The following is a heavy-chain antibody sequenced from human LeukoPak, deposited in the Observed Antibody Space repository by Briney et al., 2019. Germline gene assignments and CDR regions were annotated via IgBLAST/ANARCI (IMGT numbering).Heavy chain of an antibody. D-gene: IGHD6-19*01. V-gene: IGHV3-64*01. CDR1: GFTFSSYA. CDR3: AKVSVAVADPYYFDY. Sequence: GGSLRLSCTASGFTFSSYAMHWVRQAPGKGLEYVSAISSNGGSTYYANSVKGRFTISRDNSKNTLYLQMNSLRAEDTAVYYCAKVSVAVADPYYFDYWGQGTLVTVSS. CDR2: ISSNGGST. J-gene: IGHJ4*02.